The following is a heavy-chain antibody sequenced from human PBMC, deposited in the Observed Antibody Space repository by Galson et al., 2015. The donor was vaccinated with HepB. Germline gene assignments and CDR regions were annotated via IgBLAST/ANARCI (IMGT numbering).Heavy chain of an antibody. CDR1: GFTFSRYA. J-gene: IGHJ4*02. Sequence: SLRLSCAASGFTFSRYAMHWVRQAPGKGLEYVSAISSNGGSTYYANSVKGRFTISRDNSKNTLYLQMSSLRAEDMAVYYCASSSTIFGVVNYWGQGTLVTVSS. CDR3: ASSSTIFGVVNY. CDR2: ISSNGGST. D-gene: IGHD3-3*01. V-gene: IGHV3-64*01.